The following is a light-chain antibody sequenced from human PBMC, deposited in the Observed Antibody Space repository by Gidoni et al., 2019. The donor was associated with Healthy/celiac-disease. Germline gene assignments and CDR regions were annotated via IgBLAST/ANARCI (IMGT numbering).Light chain of an antibody. Sequence: DSQMTQAPSSLSASGGDRVTITCRASQSMSSYLTWYQQKPGKAPKLLIYAASSLQSGVPSRFSGSGSGTDFTLTISSLQPEDFATYYCQQSYSTPLTFXQXTRLEIK. J-gene: IGKJ5*01. CDR1: QSMSSY. CDR3: QQSYSTPLT. CDR2: AAS. V-gene: IGKV1-39*01.